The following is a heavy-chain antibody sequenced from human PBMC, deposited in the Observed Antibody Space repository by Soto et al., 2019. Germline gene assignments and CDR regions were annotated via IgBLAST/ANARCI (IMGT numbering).Heavy chain of an antibody. CDR2: IYYSGST. Sequence: QVQLQESGPGLVKSSQTLSLTCTVSGGSISSDGNYWSWIRQHPGKGLEWIGYIYYSGSTYYNPSLESRVTISVDTSKNQFSLKLNSVNAADTAVYYCARARMVRGIIYYYCMDVWGQGTTVTVSS. D-gene: IGHD3-10*01. CDR3: ARARMVRGIIYYYCMDV. V-gene: IGHV4-31*03. J-gene: IGHJ6*01. CDR1: GGSISSDGNY.